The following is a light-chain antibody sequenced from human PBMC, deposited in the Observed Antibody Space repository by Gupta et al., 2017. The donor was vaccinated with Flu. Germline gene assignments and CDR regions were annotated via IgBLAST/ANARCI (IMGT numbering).Light chain of an antibody. J-gene: IGLJ2*01. Sequence: QTVVTQEASVTVSPGGTVTLTCASNTGTVSSAYYANWFQQKPGQAPRALIFGTNNRRSWTAARFSGSLLGGKAALTVSGVQPEAEVDYHCRVYSGGAWFFGGGTKLTVL. CDR2: GTN. CDR1: TGTVSSAYY. CDR3: RVYSGGAWF. V-gene: IGLV7-43*01.